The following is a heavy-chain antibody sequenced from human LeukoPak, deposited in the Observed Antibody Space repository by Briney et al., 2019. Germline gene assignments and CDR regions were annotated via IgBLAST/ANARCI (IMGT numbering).Heavy chain of an antibody. Sequence: GASVKVSCKGSGNTFTVYYMHWVRQAPGQGPEWMGWINPNSGDTNYAQKFQGRVTMTSDASISTAYMELTRLKSDDTAVYYCARDTTIFGVSGYFQHWGQGTLVTVSS. CDR3: ARDTTIFGVSGYFQH. D-gene: IGHD3-3*01. CDR1: GNTFTVYY. V-gene: IGHV1-2*02. CDR2: INPNSGDT. J-gene: IGHJ1*01.